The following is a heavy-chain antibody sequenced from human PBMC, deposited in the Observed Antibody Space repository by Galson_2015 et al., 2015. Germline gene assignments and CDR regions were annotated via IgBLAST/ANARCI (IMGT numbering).Heavy chain of an antibody. CDR3: ARDPSNTSGRWVYLDY. J-gene: IGHJ4*02. Sequence: SVKVSCKASGYIFSHHSITWVRQAPGQGLEWMGWISNYNGDTNYDQKFQGRVTMTTDTPTTTAYMELRSLTSDDTAVYYCARDPSNTSGRWVYLDYWGQGTLVTVFS. D-gene: IGHD6-19*01. CDR2: ISNYNGDT. V-gene: IGHV1-18*01. CDR1: GYIFSHHS.